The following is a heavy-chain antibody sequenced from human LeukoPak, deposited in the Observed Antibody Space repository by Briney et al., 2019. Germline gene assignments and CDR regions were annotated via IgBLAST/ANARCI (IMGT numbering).Heavy chain of an antibody. Sequence: SETLSLTCTVSGYSISSGYYWGWIRQPPGKGLEGIGSIYHSGSTYYNPSLKSRVTISVDTPKNQFSLKLSSVTAADTAVYYCARAVAYCSGGSCLKGAFDIWGQGTMVTVSS. V-gene: IGHV4-38-2*02. CDR1: GYSISSGYY. CDR3: ARAVAYCSGGSCLKGAFDI. CDR2: IYHSGST. J-gene: IGHJ3*02. D-gene: IGHD2-15*01.